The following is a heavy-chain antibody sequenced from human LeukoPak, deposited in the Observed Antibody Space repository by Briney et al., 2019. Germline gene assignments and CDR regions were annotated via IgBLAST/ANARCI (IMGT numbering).Heavy chain of an antibody. J-gene: IGHJ4*02. V-gene: IGHV3-23*01. D-gene: IGHD6-13*01. CDR3: AKDGTGYNRPIDY. Sequence: AGGSLRLSCAASGFTFDNCAMNWVRQAPGKGLEGVAAISGYGTDTYYADSVKGRFTISRDNSKNTLYLQMNSLRAEDTAVYYCAKDGTGYNRPIDYWGQGTLVTVSS. CDR2: ISGYGTDT. CDR1: GFTFDNCA.